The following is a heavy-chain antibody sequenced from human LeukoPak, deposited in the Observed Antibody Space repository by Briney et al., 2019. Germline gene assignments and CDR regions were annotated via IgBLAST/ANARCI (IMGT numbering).Heavy chain of an antibody. CDR1: EGPFSSYA. D-gene: IGHD2-2*01. CDR2: IIPILGIA. Sequence: APVQFSSKASEGPFSSYAISWVRPAPGQGLEWMGRIIPILGIANYAQKFQGRVTSTADKSTSTAYMELSSLRAEDTAVYYCARGQYCSSTSCRYYFDYWGQGTLVSVSS. V-gene: IGHV1-69*04. CDR3: ARGQYCSSTSCRYYFDY. J-gene: IGHJ4*02.